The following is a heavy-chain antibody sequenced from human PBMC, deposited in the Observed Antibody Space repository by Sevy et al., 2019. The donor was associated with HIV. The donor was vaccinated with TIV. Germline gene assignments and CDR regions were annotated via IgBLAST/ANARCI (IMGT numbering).Heavy chain of an antibody. V-gene: IGHV1-69*13. Sequence: ASVKVSCKASGGTFSSYAISWVRQAPGQGLEWMGGIIPIFGTANYAQKFQGRVTITADESTSTAYMELGSLRSEDTAVYYCARGVSGYRLGVFDYWGQGTLVTVSS. D-gene: IGHD3-16*01. CDR2: IIPIFGTA. CDR1: GGTFSSYA. CDR3: ARGVSGYRLGVFDY. J-gene: IGHJ4*02.